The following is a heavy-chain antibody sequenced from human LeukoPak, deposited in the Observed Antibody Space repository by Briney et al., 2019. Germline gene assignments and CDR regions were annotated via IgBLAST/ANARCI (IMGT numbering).Heavy chain of an antibody. Sequence: PGTLSLTCVVYGGSSIGFYWTWMRQTPGKGLEWMGKINYGGGTNYNPSRKSRVTISLDTTKNQYSLKLSSVTAADTAVYYCAACLSAIWALDYWGQGTLVTVSS. CDR1: GGSSIGFY. D-gene: IGHD2/OR15-2a*01. CDR3: AACLSAIWALDY. V-gene: IGHV4-34*01. J-gene: IGHJ4*02. CDR2: INYGGGT.